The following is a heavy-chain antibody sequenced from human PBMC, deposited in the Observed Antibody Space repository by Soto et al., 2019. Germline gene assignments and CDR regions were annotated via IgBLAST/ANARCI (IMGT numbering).Heavy chain of an antibody. V-gene: IGHV4-31*03. Sequence: QVQLQESGPGLVKPTQTLSLTCTVSGGSISSGGYYWSWIRQSPGKGLEWLGYVHYSGSTYYNPSLRSRVAISMDTSKNQFSLKLSSVAVADTAVYFCARGQALFVFWGQGALVTVSS. CDR2: VHYSGST. CDR3: ARGQALFVF. CDR1: GGSISSGGYY. J-gene: IGHJ4*02.